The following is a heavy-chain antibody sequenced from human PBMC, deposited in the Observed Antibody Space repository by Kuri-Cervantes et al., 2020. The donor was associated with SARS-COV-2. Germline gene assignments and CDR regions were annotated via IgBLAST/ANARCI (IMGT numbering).Heavy chain of an antibody. J-gene: IGHJ4*02. CDR3: ARGPSRGCSGGSCYWFYFGY. CDR2: IYYSGST. V-gene: IGHV4-59*01. Sequence: SETLSLTCTVSGGSISSYYWSWIRQPPGKGLEWIGYIYYSGSTNYNPSLKSRVTISVDTSKNQFSLKLSSVTAADTAVYYCARGPSRGCSGGSCYWFYFGYWGQGTLVTVSS. CDR1: GGSISSYY. D-gene: IGHD2-15*01.